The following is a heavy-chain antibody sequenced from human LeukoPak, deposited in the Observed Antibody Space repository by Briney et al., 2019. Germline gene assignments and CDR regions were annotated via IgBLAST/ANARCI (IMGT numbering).Heavy chain of an antibody. CDR1: GASISKYY. CDR2: IYASGGT. Sequence: SETLSLTCSVSGASISKYYWSWIRQPVGKGLEWIGRIYASGGTNYNPSLKSRVTMSVDTSKSQFSLKLSSVTAADTAVYYCARSYDISGYYYNFDYWGQGTLVTVSS. D-gene: IGHD3-22*01. J-gene: IGHJ4*02. V-gene: IGHV4-4*07. CDR3: ARSYDISGYYYNFDY.